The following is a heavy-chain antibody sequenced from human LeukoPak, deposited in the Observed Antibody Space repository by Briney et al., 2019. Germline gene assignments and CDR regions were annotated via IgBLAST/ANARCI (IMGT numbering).Heavy chain of an antibody. J-gene: IGHJ4*02. CDR3: AREGALATTHYFDY. D-gene: IGHD5-12*01. V-gene: IGHV4-39*07. CDR1: GGSISSSSYY. Sequence: PSETLSLTCTVSGGSISSSSYYWGWIRQPPGKGLEWIGSIYYSGSTYYNPSLKSRVTISVDTSKNQFSLKLSSVTAADTAVYYCAREGALATTHYFDYWGQGTLVTVSS. CDR2: IYYSGST.